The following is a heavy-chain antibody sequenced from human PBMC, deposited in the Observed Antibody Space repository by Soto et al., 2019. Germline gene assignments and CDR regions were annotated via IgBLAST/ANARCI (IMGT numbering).Heavy chain of an antibody. CDR1: GGSFSGYY. CDR2: INHSGST. J-gene: IGHJ6*02. D-gene: IGHD3-16*01. V-gene: IGHV4-34*01. Sequence: PSETLSLTCAVYGGSFSGYYWSWIRQPPGKGLEWIGEINHSGSTNYNPSLKSRVTISVDTSKNRFSLKLSSVTAADTAVYYCARGVWGYSLRGYDYYYYGMDVWGQGTTVTVS. CDR3: ARGVWGYSLRGYDYYYYGMDV.